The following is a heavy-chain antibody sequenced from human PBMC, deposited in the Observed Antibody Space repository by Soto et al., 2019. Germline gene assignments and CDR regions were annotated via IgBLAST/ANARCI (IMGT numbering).Heavy chain of an antibody. Sequence: QVQLVESGGGLVXPGGSLRXSCAVSGFTFSDYYMTWIRQAPGKGLEWVSYISSSTSHTNYADSVKGRFTISRDNAKNSLFLQMNSLRAEDTAVYYCARGRGAAADYFDFWGQGTLVTVSS. D-gene: IGHD6-13*01. CDR3: ARGRGAAADYFDF. CDR1: GFTFSDYY. J-gene: IGHJ4*02. CDR2: ISSSTSHT. V-gene: IGHV3-11*05.